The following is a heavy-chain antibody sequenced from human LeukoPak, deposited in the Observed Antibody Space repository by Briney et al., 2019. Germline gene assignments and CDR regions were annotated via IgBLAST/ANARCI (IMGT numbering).Heavy chain of an antibody. CDR2: IYYSGST. D-gene: IGHD3-16*02. CDR1: GGSINNYY. V-gene: IGHV4-59*08. CDR3: ASLTLSDSAFDI. J-gene: IGHJ3*02. Sequence: SETLSLTCTVSGGSINNYYWSWIRQPPGKGLEWIGYIYYSGSTNYNPSLKSRVTISVDTSKNQFSLKLSSVTAADTAVYYCASLTLSDSAFDIWGQGTMVTVSS.